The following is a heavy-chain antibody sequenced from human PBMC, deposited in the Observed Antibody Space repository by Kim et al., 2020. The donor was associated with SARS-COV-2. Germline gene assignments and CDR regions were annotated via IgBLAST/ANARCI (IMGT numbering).Heavy chain of an antibody. CDR3: ARRGKQLGYYYGMDV. J-gene: IGHJ6*02. Sequence: QKLQGRVTMTTDTSTSTAYMELRSLRSDDTAVYYCARRGKQLGYYYGMDVWGQGTTVTVSS. V-gene: IGHV1-18*01. D-gene: IGHD5-18*01.